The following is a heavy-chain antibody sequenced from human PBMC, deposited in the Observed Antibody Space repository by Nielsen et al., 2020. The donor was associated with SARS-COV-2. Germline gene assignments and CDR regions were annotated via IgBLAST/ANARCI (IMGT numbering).Heavy chain of an antibody. J-gene: IGHJ6*02. D-gene: IGHD6-19*01. V-gene: IGHV1-69*05. Sequence: SVKVSCKASGGTFSSYAISWVRQAPGQGLEWMGGIIPIFGTANYAQKFQGRVTMTTDTSTSTAYMELSSLRSEDTAVYYCARWGQVAVAGTSYYYYAMDVWGQGTTVTVSS. CDR1: GGTFSSYA. CDR3: ARWGQVAVAGTSYYYYAMDV. CDR2: IIPIFGTA.